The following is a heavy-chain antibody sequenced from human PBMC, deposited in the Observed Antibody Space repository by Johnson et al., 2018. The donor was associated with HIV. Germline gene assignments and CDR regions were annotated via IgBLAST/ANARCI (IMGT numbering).Heavy chain of an antibody. D-gene: IGHD5-24*01. CDR2: LNSGGGT. CDR1: GFTVSSNY. J-gene: IGHJ3*01. Sequence: VQLVESGGGLVQPGGSLRLSCAASGFTVSSNYMTWVRQGPGKGLEWVSVLNSGGGTYFADSVTGRFTISRDNAKNTLYLQMHSLGAEDTAVYFCARGCRDGYTCDAFDVWGRGTRVTVSS. CDR3: ARGCRDGYTCDAFDV. V-gene: IGHV3-66*01.